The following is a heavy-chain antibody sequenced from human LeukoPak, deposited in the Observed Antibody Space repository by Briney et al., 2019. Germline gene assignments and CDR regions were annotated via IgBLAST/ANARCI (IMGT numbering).Heavy chain of an antibody. J-gene: IGHJ4*02. D-gene: IGHD3-10*01. CDR2: ISGSGGST. CDR1: GFTFSSYA. V-gene: IGHV3-23*01. Sequence: PGGSLRLSCAASGFTFSSYAMSWVRQAPGKGLEWVSAISGSGGSTYYADSVKGRFTISRDNSKNTLYLQMNSLRAEDTAVYYCAKDSLLWFGELKGPLDYWGQGTLVTVSS. CDR3: AKDSLLWFGELKGPLDY.